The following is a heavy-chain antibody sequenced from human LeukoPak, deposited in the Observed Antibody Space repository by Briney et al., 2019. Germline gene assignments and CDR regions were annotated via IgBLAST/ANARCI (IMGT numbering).Heavy chain of an antibody. CDR2: IYYTGNT. CDR3: ARQTGSGLFILP. J-gene: IGHJ4*02. CDR1: GVSISSSYSY. V-gene: IGHV4-39*01. D-gene: IGHD3/OR15-3a*01. Sequence: PWETLSLTCTVSGVSISSSYSYWGWIRQPPGMGLEWMGSIYYTGNTYYNASLKSQVSISIDTSKNQFSLKLTSVTGADTAVYYCARQTGSGLFILPGGQGTLVTVSS.